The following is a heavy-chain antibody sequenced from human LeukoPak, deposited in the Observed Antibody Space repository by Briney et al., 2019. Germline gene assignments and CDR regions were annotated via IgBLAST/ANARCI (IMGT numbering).Heavy chain of an antibody. Sequence: PGGSLRLSSAASGFSFGSYWMHWVRRAPGKGLVWVSRIQSDGSSTDYADSVRGRFTISRDNAKNMLFLQMNSLRAEDTAIYYCVRGAPFDFWGQGTLVTVSS. CDR3: VRGAPFDF. CDR1: GFSFGSYW. J-gene: IGHJ4*02. CDR2: IQSDGSST. V-gene: IGHV3-74*01.